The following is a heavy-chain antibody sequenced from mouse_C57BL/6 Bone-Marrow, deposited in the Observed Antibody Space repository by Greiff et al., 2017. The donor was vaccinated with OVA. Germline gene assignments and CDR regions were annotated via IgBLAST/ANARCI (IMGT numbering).Heavy chain of an antibody. Sequence: QVQLQQSGAELVKPGASVKISCKASGYAFSSYWMNWVKQRPGKGLEWIGQIYPGDGDTNYNGKFKGKATLTADKSSSTAYMQLSSLTSEDSAVYFCASAYYSNYVLDYWGQGTTLTVSS. J-gene: IGHJ2*01. CDR2: IYPGDGDT. V-gene: IGHV1-80*01. CDR1: GYAFSSYW. CDR3: ASAYYSNYVLDY. D-gene: IGHD2-5*01.